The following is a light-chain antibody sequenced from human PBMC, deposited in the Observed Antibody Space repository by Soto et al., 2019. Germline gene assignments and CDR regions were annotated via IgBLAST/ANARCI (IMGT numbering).Light chain of an antibody. CDR3: QQRSNWPIT. V-gene: IGKV3D-20*02. CDR2: GAS. J-gene: IGKJ1*01. Sequence: IVMTQSPGTLSLSPGERATLSCRASQTVSGSYVAWYQQKPGQAPRLLIYGASTRATGIPDRFSGSGSGTDFTLTISRLEPEDFAVYYCQQRSNWPITFGQGTKVDIK. CDR1: QTVSGSY.